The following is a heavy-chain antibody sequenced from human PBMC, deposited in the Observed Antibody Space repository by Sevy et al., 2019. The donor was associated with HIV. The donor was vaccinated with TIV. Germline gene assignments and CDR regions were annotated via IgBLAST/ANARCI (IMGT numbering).Heavy chain of an antibody. V-gene: IGHV1-18*01. J-gene: IGHJ5*02. CDR1: GYAFSSYG. CDR3: ARCLGGLRPWEYNCFDP. CDR2: IGAYNGNI. Sequence: ASVKVSCKASGYAFSSYGISWVRQAPGQGLEWMGWIGAYNGNIKYVQSLQDRVTMTIDTSTSTAYMELRSLRSDDTAVYYCARCLGGLRPWEYNCFDPWGQGTLVTVSS. D-gene: IGHD1-26*01.